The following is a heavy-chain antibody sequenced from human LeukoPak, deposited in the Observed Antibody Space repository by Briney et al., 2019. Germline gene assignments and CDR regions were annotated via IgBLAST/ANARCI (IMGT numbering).Heavy chain of an antibody. Sequence: GGSLRLSCAASGFTFSSYAMSWVRQAPGKGLEWVSAISGSGGSTYYADSVKGRFTISRDNSKNTRYLQMNSLRAEDTAVYYCAKAYCGGDCEFDYWGQGTLVTVSS. V-gene: IGHV3-23*01. D-gene: IGHD2-21*02. CDR3: AKAYCGGDCEFDY. CDR1: GFTFSSYA. CDR2: ISGSGGST. J-gene: IGHJ4*02.